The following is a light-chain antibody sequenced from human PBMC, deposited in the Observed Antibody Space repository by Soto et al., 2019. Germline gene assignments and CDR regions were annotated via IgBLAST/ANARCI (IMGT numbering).Light chain of an antibody. CDR2: GNN. CDR1: RSNIGAGYD. Sequence: QSVLTQPPSVSGAPGQRVTISCTGRRSNIGAGYDVHWYQQLPGTAPKLLIYGNNHRPSGVPDRFSGSKSGTSASLAITGLQAEDEADYYCQSYDSSLSGSRVFGTGTKVTVL. CDR3: QSYDSSLSGSRV. J-gene: IGLJ1*01. V-gene: IGLV1-40*01.